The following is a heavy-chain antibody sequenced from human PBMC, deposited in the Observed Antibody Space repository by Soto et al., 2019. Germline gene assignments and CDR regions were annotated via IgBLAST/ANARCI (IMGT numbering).Heavy chain of an antibody. J-gene: IGHJ6*02. Sequence: PGGSLRLSCAASGFTFSSYEMNWVRQAPGKGLEWVSYISSSGSTIYYADSVKGRFTISRDNAKNSLYLQMNSLRAEDTAVYYCARDGDITIFGVALDVWGQGTTVTVSS. CDR3: ARDGDITIFGVALDV. CDR2: ISSSGSTI. V-gene: IGHV3-48*03. D-gene: IGHD3-3*01. CDR1: GFTFSSYE.